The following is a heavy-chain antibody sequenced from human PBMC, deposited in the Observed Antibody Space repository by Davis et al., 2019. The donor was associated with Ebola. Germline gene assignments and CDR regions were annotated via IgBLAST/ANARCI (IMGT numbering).Heavy chain of an antibody. V-gene: IGHV1-8*02. CDR2: MNPNSGNT. Sequence: ASVKVSCKASGYTFTSYGISGVRQAPGQGLEWMGWMNPNSGNTGYAQKFQGRVTMTRNTSISTAYMELSSLRSEDTAVYYCARGPGYYYDSSGYSGMDVWGQGTTVTVSS. CDR1: GYTFTSYG. D-gene: IGHD3-22*01. J-gene: IGHJ6*02. CDR3: ARGPGYYYDSSGYSGMDV.